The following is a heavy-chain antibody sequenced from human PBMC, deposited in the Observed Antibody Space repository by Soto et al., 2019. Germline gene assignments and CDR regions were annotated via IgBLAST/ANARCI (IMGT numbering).Heavy chain of an antibody. CDR2: IYYSGST. D-gene: IGHD2-2*01. CDR3: ARGGGYCSSTSCYSLGYGMDV. V-gene: IGHV4-30-4*01. Sequence: QVQLQESGPGLVKPSQTLSLTCTVSGGSISSGDYYWSWIRQPPGKGLEWIGYIYYSGSTYYNPSLKSRVTISVDTSKNQSSLKLSSVTAADTAVYYCARGGGYCSSTSCYSLGYGMDVWGQGTTVTVSS. CDR1: GGSISSGDYY. J-gene: IGHJ6*02.